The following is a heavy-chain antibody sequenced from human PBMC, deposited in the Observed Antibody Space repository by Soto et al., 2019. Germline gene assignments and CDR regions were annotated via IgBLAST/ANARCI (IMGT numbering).Heavy chain of an antibody. CDR2: IYYSGST. CDR3: ARQTQYDFWSGYYPYYYYYMDV. J-gene: IGHJ6*03. Sequence: PSETLSLTCTVSGGSISSSSYYWGWIRQPPGKGLEWIGSIYYSGSTYYNPSLKSRVTISVDTSKKQFSLKLSSVTAADTAVYYCARQTQYDFWSGYYPYYYYYMDVWGKGTTVTVSS. CDR1: GGSISSSSYY. V-gene: IGHV4-39*01. D-gene: IGHD3-3*01.